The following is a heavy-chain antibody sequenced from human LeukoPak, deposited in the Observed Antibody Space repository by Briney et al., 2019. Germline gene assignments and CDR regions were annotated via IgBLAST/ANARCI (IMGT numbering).Heavy chain of an antibody. V-gene: IGHV4-34*12. CDR3: SGAWSTRLKS. Sequence: SDTLSLTCAVYGESLNSYYWSWIRQSPGKGLEWIGDIFDGKTVNYNPSLKSRVTISAVTSSQQFSLSLRSVTAADTAVYCASGAWSTRLKSWALGALVIVSS. D-gene: IGHD5/OR15-5a*01. J-gene: IGHJ1*01. CDR1: GESLNSYY. CDR2: IFDGKTV.